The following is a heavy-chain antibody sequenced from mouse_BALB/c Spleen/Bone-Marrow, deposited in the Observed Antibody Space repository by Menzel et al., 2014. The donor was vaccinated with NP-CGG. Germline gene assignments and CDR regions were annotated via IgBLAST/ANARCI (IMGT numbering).Heavy chain of an antibody. CDR3: ARDDGFAY. V-gene: IGHV1-80*01. Sequence: QVQLKESGAELVRPGSSVKISCKASGYAFSSYWMNWVKQRPGQGLEWIGQIYPGDGDTNYNGKFKGKATLTADKSSSTAFMQLSSLTSEDSAVYFCARDDGFAYWGQGTLVPVSA. CDR2: IYPGDGDT. CDR1: GYAFSSYW. D-gene: IGHD2-12*01. J-gene: IGHJ3*01.